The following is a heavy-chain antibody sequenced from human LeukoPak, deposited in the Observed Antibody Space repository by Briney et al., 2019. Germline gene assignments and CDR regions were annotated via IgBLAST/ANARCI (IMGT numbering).Heavy chain of an antibody. CDR3: AKRGSYYDLDY. CDR2: ISSSGSGGST. Sequence: GGSLRLSCAASGFTFSSYAMSWVRQAPGKGLEWVSAISSSGSGGSTYYADSVKGRFTISRDNSKNTLYLQMNSLRAEGTAVYYCAKRGSYYDLDYWGQGTLVTVSS. D-gene: IGHD1-26*01. CDR1: GFTFSSYA. J-gene: IGHJ4*02. V-gene: IGHV3-23*01.